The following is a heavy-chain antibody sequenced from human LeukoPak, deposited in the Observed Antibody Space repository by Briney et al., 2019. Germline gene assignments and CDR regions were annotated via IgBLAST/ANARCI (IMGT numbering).Heavy chain of an antibody. D-gene: IGHD4-23*01. J-gene: IGHJ4*02. Sequence: GASVKVSCKASGYTLTSYSLHWVRQAPGQGLEWMGIINPSGGSTSYAQKFRGRVTMTRDTSTSTVYMELSSLRSEDTAVYYCAAGGAYGGNLFDYWGQGTLVTVSS. CDR2: INPSGGST. V-gene: IGHV1-46*01. CDR3: AAGGAYGGNLFDY. CDR1: GYTLTSYS.